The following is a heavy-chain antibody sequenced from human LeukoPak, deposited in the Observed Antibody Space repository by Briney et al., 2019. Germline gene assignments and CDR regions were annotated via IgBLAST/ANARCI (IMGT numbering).Heavy chain of an antibody. D-gene: IGHD3-22*01. CDR2: IYPGDSVT. CDR1: GYSFTSYW. J-gene: IGHJ4*02. V-gene: IGHV5-51*01. CDR3: ARQLDYYDSSGYYDY. Sequence: GESLKISCKGSGYSFTSYWIGWVRQMPGKGLEWMGIIYPGDSVTRYSPSFQGQVTISADKSISTAYLQWSSLKASDTAMYYCARQLDYYDSSGYYDYWGQGTLVTVSS.